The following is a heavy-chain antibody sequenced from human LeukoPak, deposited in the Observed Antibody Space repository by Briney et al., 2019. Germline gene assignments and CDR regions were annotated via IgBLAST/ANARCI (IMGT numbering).Heavy chain of an antibody. D-gene: IGHD3-3*01. CDR3: ARVPHGEAIFGVVLYWFDP. Sequence: SETLSLTCTVSHYSISCGYYWGWIRQPPEKGLEWIGSIYHSGSTFYNPTLKSRVTISVDTSKNQFSLKLNSVTAADTAVYYCARVPHGEAIFGVVLYWFDPWGQGTLVTVFS. V-gene: IGHV4-38-2*02. J-gene: IGHJ5*02. CDR2: IYHSGST. CDR1: HYSISCGYY.